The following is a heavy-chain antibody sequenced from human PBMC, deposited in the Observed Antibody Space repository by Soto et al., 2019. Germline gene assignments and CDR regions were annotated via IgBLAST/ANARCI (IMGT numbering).Heavy chain of an antibody. D-gene: IGHD3-3*01. Sequence: QVQLVESGGGVVQPGRSLRLSCAASGFTFSSYAMHWVRQAPGKGLEWVAVISYDGSNKYYADSVKGRFTISRDNSKNSLYLQMNSLRAEDTAVYYCARELLYYDFWSVHYYYYGMDVWGQGTTVTVSS. J-gene: IGHJ6*02. CDR2: ISYDGSNK. V-gene: IGHV3-30-3*01. CDR3: ARELLYYDFWSVHYYYYGMDV. CDR1: GFTFSSYA.